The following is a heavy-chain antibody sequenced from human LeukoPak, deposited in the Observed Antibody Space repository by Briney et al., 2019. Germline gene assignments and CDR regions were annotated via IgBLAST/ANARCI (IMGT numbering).Heavy chain of an antibody. J-gene: IGHJ3*02. CDR1: GFTFSSYA. Sequence: QPGGSLRLSCAASGFTFSSYAMSWVRQAPGKGLEWVSAISGSGGSTYYADSVKGRFTISRDNSKNTLYLQMNSLRVEDTAVYYCAKAPSSYIWSGSIMAFDIWGQGTMVTVSS. CDR3: AKAPSSYIWSGSIMAFDI. D-gene: IGHD3-3*01. V-gene: IGHV3-23*01. CDR2: ISGSGGST.